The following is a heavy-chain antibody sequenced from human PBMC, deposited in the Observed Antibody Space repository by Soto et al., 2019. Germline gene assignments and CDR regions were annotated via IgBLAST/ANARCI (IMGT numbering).Heavy chain of an antibody. Sequence: GGSLRLSCAASGFTFSSYGMHWVRQAPGKGLEWVAIIWYDGSNKYYADSVKGRFTISRDNSKNTLYLQMNSLRAEDTAVYYCARDPYSSGRYVVVYWGQGTLVTVSS. CDR3: ARDPYSSGRYVVVY. CDR2: IWYDGSNK. J-gene: IGHJ4*02. D-gene: IGHD6-19*01. CDR1: GFTFSSYG. V-gene: IGHV3-33*01.